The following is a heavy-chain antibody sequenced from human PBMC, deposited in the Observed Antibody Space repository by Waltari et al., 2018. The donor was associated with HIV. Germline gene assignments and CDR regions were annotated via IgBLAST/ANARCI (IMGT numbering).Heavy chain of an antibody. D-gene: IGHD5-18*01. V-gene: IGHV3-43*01. CDR3: AKGLPITF. CDR1: GFRFDDYT. Sequence: EVQLEESGGALLQPGGSLRLSCAASGFRFDDYTMHWVRQAPGKGLEWVSLIRWDGRNIQYADSVKGRFTVSRDNSKNSLSLQMNSLRTEDTALYYCAKGLPITFWGQGTTVTVSS. CDR2: IRWDGRNI. J-gene: IGHJ6*02.